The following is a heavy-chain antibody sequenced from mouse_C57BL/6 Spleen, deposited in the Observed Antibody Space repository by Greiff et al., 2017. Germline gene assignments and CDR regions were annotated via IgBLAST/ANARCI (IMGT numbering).Heavy chain of an antibody. CDR2: IYPGSGST. Sequence: QVQLQQPGAELVKPGASVKMSCKASGYTFTSYWITWVKQRPGQGLEWIGDIYPGSGSTNYNEKFKSKATLTVDTSSSTAYMQLSSLTSEDSAVYYCARGSGDSNYAWFAYWGQGTLVTVSA. J-gene: IGHJ3*01. CDR3: ARGSGDSNYAWFAY. V-gene: IGHV1-55*01. D-gene: IGHD2-5*01. CDR1: GYTFTSYW.